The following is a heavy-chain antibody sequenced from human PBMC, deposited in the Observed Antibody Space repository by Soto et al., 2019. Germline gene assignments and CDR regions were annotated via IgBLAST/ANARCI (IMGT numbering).Heavy chain of an antibody. CDR2: ISAYNGNT. CDR3: ARDRFVVVPAAIGNHWFDH. V-gene: IGHV1-18*01. CDR1: YTVTIYS. Sequence: YTVTIYSIICVGQVKRKGLEWMGWISAYNGNTNYAQKLQGRVTMTTDTSTSTAYMELRSLRSDDTAVYYCARDRFVVVPAAIGNHWFDHWGQGTLVTVSS. J-gene: IGHJ5*02. D-gene: IGHD2-2*02.